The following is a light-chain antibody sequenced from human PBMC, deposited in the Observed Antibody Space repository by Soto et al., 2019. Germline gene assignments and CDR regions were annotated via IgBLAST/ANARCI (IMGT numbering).Light chain of an antibody. CDR3: CSYTSSSTLV. J-gene: IGLJ2*01. V-gene: IGLV2-14*01. CDR2: EVR. Sequence: QSALTRPASVSGSPGQSITISCTGTSSDVGGYNYVSWYQKHPGKAPKSLIYEVRNRPSGVSDRFSGSKTGNTASLTISGLQAEDEADYYCCSYTSSSTLVFGGGTQLTVL. CDR1: SSDVGGYNY.